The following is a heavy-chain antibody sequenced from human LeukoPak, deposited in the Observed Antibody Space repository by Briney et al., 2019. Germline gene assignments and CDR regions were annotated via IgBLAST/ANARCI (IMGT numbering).Heavy chain of an antibody. CDR3: ARDVRRVVGA. Sequence: SQTLSLTCALSGDSVSSNSAAWNWIRQSPSRGLEWLGRTYYRSKWYNDYAVSVESRITINPDISKNQFSLQLDSVTPEDTAVDYCARDVRRVVGAWGQGTLVTVSS. V-gene: IGHV6-1*01. CDR2: TYYRSKWYN. CDR1: GDSVSSNSAA. J-gene: IGHJ5*02. D-gene: IGHD2-15*01.